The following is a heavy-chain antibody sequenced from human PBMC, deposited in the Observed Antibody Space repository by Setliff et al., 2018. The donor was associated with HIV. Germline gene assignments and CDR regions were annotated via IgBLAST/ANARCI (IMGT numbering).Heavy chain of an antibody. D-gene: IGHD3-9*01. V-gene: IGHV3-9*01. CDR1: GFLFNDYA. CDR3: VREDSTTGRYSYYMDV. Sequence: PGGSLRLSCETSGFLFNDYAMHWVRQAPGKGLEWVSGITWIGGVFGSVDSTRARFTISRDTVRNSLYLQMYSLTTDETAVYYCVREDSTTGRYSYYMDVWGKGTTVTVSS. CDR2: ITWIGGVF. J-gene: IGHJ6*04.